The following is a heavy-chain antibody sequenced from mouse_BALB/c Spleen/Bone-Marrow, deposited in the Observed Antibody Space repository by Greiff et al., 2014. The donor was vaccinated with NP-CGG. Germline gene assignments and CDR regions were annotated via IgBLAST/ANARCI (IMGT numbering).Heavy chain of an antibody. Sequence: VQLQQSGPELVKPGASVKVSCKASGYSFTDYNMYWVKQSHGKSLEWIGYIDPHNGGTSYNQKFKGKATLTVDKSSSTAFMHLNSLTSEDSAVYYCARLGGYYLYYAMDYWGQGTSVTVSS. CDR3: ARLGGYYLYYAMDY. J-gene: IGHJ4*01. CDR2: IDPHNGGT. V-gene: IGHV1S135*01. D-gene: IGHD2-3*01. CDR1: GYSFTDYN.